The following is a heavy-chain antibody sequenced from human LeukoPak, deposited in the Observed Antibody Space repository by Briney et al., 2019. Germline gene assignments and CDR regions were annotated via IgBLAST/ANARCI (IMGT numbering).Heavy chain of an antibody. V-gene: IGHV3-64*02. D-gene: IGHD6-6*01. Sequence: GGSLTLSCAASGFTFSSYAMHWVRQAPGKGLEYVSAINSNGGNRHYADSVKGRFSISRDNSKNTLCLQMGSLRVEDMAVYYCARARLKGSSSASYQYYYLDVWGKGTTVTVSS. CDR3: ARARLKGSSSASYQYYYLDV. CDR2: INSNGGNR. CDR1: GFTFSSYA. J-gene: IGHJ6*03.